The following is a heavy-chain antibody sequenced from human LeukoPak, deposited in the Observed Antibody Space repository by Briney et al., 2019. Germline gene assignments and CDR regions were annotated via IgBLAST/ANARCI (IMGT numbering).Heavy chain of an antibody. CDR1: GYTFTSYG. D-gene: IGHD2-2*02. CDR2: ISAYNGNT. CDR3: ARDGCSSASCYKDAFDI. J-gene: IGHJ3*02. V-gene: IGHV1-18*01. Sequence: ASVKVSCKASGYTFTSYGISWVRQAPGQGLEWMGWISAYNGNTNYAQKLQGRVTMTTDTSTSTAYMELRSLRSDDTAVYYCARDGCSSASCYKDAFDIWGQGTMVTVSS.